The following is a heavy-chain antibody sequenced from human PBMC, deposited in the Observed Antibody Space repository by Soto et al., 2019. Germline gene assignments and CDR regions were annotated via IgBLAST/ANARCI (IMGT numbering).Heavy chain of an antibody. V-gene: IGHV3-11*05. CDR3: ARAGSYGSGWG. D-gene: IGHD3-10*01. CDR2: ISSSSSYT. CDR1: GFTFSDYY. J-gene: IGHJ4*02. Sequence: QVQLVESGGGLVKPGGSLRLSCAASGFTFSDYYMSWIRQAPGKGLEWVSYISSSSSYTNYADSVKGRFTISRDNAKNSLNLQMNRRRAEDTAVYYCARAGSYGSGWGWGQGTLVTVSS.